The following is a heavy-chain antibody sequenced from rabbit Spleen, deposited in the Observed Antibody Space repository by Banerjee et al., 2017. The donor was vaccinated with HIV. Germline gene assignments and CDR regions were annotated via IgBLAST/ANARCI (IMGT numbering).Heavy chain of an antibody. V-gene: IGHV1S40*01. Sequence: QSLEESGGDLVKPGASLTLTCTASGFSFSSSYWICWVRQAPGKGLEWIACIYAGSSGITYYASWAKGRFTISKTSSTTVTLQMTSLTAADTATYFCARDPHAFYGGYGVAANFNLWGPGTLVTVS. CDR2: IYAGSSGIT. D-gene: IGHD2-1*01. J-gene: IGHJ4*01. CDR1: GFSFSSSYW. CDR3: ARDPHAFYGGYGVAANFNL.